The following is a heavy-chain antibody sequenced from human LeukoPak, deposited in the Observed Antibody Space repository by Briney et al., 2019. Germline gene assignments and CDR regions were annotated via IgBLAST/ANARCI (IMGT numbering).Heavy chain of an antibody. Sequence: GGSLRLSCAASGFTFSSYWMSWVRQAPGKGLEWVANIKQDGSEKYYVDSVKGRFTISRDNAKNSLYLQMNSLRAEDTAVYYCARADIVVVPAASYFDYWGQGTLVTVSS. J-gene: IGHJ4*02. D-gene: IGHD2-2*01. CDR3: ARADIVVVPAASYFDY. CDR2: IKQDGSEK. CDR1: GFTFSSYW. V-gene: IGHV3-7*01.